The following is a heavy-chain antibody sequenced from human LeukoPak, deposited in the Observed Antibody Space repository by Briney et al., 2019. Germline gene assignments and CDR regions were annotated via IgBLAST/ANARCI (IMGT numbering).Heavy chain of an antibody. V-gene: IGHV4-34*01. CDR1: GGSFSGYY. J-gene: IGHJ6*03. Sequence: SETLSLTCAVYGGSFSGYYWSWIRQPPGKGLEWIGEINHSGSTNYNPPLKSRVTISVDTSKNQFSLKLSSVTAADTAVYYCARDGISGGYYYYMDVWGKGTTVTTSS. CDR3: ARDGISGGYYYYMDV. CDR2: INHSGST. D-gene: IGHD1-26*01.